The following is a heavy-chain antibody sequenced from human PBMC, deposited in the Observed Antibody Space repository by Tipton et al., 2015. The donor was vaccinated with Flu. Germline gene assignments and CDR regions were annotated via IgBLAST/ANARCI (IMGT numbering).Heavy chain of an antibody. J-gene: IGHJ4*02. CDR3: ARSTRGCNYAITYFDS. V-gene: IGHV4-59*11. CDR2: IYYTGPT. D-gene: IGHD5-18*01. Sequence: TLSLTCTVSGGSIIHHYWGWIRQSPGKGLEWIGHIYYTGPTNYNPSLKSRVTISVDTSKNQFSLRLSSVTAEDTAPYYCARSTRGCNYAITYFDSWGQGTLVTVSS. CDR1: GGSIIHHY.